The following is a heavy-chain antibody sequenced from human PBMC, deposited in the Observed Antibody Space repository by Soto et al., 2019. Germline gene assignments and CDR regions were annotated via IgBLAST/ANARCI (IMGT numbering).Heavy chain of an antibody. D-gene: IGHD2-2*01. V-gene: IGHV1-69*13. CDR3: TRDEEIYCSSTSCYHHGDYYYGMDV. CDR2: IIPIFGTA. J-gene: IGHJ6*02. CDR1: GGTFSSYA. Sequence: SVKVSCKASGGTFSSYAISWVRQAPGQGLEWMGGIIPIFGTANYAQKFQGRVTIAADESTSTAYMELSSLRSEDTAVYYCTRDEEIYCSSTSCYHHGDYYYGMDVWGQGTTVTVS.